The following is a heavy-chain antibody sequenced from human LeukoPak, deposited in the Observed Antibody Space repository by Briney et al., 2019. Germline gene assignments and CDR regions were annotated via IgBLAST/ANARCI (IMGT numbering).Heavy chain of an antibody. V-gene: IGHV1-69*05. J-gene: IGHJ6*03. Sequence: SVKVSCKASGGTFSSYAISWVRQAPGQGLEWMGGIIPIFGTANYAQKFQGRVTITTDESTSTDYMELSSLRSEDTAVYYCASGVVVTAIPRKNGGYYYMDVWGKGTTVTVSS. CDR2: IIPIFGTA. CDR1: GGTFSSYA. D-gene: IGHD2-21*02. CDR3: ASGVVVTAIPRKNGGYYYMDV.